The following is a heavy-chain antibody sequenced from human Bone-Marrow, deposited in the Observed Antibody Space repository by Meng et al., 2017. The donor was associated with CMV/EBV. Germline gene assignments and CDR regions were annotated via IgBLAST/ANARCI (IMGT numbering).Heavy chain of an antibody. CDR2: LSGSGGDT. CDR3: AKIVRDYSPFDY. CDR1: GFTFNTYA. D-gene: IGHD4-11*01. Sequence: GGSLRLSCAASGFTFNTYAMSWVRQAPGKGLEWVSTLSGSGGDTFYADSVRGRFTISRDNSKNTLYLQMNSLRAEDTAIYYCAKIVRDYSPFDYWGQGTLVTGSS. V-gene: IGHV3-23*01. J-gene: IGHJ4*02.